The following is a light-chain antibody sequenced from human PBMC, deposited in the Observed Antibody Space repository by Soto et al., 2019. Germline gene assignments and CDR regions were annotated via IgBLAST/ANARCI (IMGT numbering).Light chain of an antibody. V-gene: IGKV1-39*01. CDR3: QQSYSTPPCT. CDR2: AAS. Sequence: DIQMTQSPSSLSASVGDRVTITCRASQSINSYLNWYQQKPGKAPKLLIYAASSFQSGVPSRFSGSGSGTDFTLTISSLQHEDFATYYCQQSYSTPPCTFGQGTKLEIK. CDR1: QSINSY. J-gene: IGKJ2*01.